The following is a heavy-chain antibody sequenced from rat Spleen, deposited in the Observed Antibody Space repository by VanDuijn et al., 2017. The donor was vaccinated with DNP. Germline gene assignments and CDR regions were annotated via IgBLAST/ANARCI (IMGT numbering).Heavy chain of an antibody. CDR1: GFTFSSFP. Sequence: EVQLVESGGGLVQPGRSMKLSCAASGFTFSSFPMAWVRQAPTKGLEWVATISTSGGSTYYRDSVKGRFTISRDNAKSTLYLQMNSLRSEDTATYYCAREVYYYFDNWGQGVMVTVSS. CDR2: ISTSGGST. V-gene: IGHV5-46*01. J-gene: IGHJ2*01. CDR3: AREVYYYFDN. D-gene: IGHD1-2*01.